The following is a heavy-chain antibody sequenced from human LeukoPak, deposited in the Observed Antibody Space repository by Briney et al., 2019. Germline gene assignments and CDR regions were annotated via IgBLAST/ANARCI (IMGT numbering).Heavy chain of an antibody. CDR2: ISSSSSYI. Sequence: PGGSLRLSCAASGFTFSSYSMNWVRQAPGKGLEWVSSISSSSSYIYSADSVKGRFTISRDNSKNTLYLQMNSLRAEDTAVYYCAKAPTSWAMTSNYWGQGTLVTVSS. CDR1: GFTFSSYS. J-gene: IGHJ4*02. V-gene: IGHV3-21*04. D-gene: IGHD4-11*01. CDR3: AKAPTSWAMTSNY.